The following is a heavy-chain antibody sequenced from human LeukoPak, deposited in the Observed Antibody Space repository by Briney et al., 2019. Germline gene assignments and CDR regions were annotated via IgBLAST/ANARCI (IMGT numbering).Heavy chain of an antibody. CDR2: IKQDGSEK. CDR1: GFTFSSYW. CDR3: AGANYGDYGGGYFDY. J-gene: IGHJ4*02. D-gene: IGHD4-17*01. Sequence: PGGSLRLSCAASGFTFSSYWMSWVRQAPGKGLEWVANIKQDGSEKYYVDSVKGRFTISRDNAKNSLYLQMNSLRAEDTAVYYCAGANYGDYGGGYFDYWGQGTLVTVSS. V-gene: IGHV3-7*01.